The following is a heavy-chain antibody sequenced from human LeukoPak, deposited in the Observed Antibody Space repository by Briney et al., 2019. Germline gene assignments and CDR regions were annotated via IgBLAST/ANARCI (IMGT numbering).Heavy chain of an antibody. D-gene: IGHD7-27*01. CDR3: ARVAGDPIYYYYYMDV. V-gene: IGHV4-34*01. CDR2: INDSGST. CDR1: GGSFSGYY. Sequence: SETLSLTCVVYGGSFSGYYWRWIRQSPGKGLEWIGEINDSGSTNYDPSLKSRVTISVDTSKNQISLKLTSVTAADTAVYYCARVAGDPIYYYYYMDVWGKGTTVTVSS. J-gene: IGHJ6*03.